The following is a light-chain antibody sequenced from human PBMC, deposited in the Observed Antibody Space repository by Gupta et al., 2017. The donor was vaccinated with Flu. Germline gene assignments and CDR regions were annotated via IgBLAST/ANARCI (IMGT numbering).Light chain of an antibody. V-gene: IGKV1-5*03. CDR2: TPS. CDR3: QQYSSYSRS. CDR1: QRIASW. J-gene: IGKJ2*03. Sequence: DIQMTQSPSTLSALVGERVTITCRASQRIASWLAWYQQKPGRAPKLLIYTPSTLESGVPSRFSGSGSGTQFTLTISSLQPDDFATYFCQQYSSYSRSVGQGTKVEIK.